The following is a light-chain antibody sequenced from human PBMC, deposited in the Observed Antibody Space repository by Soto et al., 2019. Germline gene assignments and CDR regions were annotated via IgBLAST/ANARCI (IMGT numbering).Light chain of an antibody. CDR1: QSVSSSY. J-gene: IGKJ1*01. CDR2: GAS. Sequence: EIVLTQSPGTLSLSPGEIATLSFSASQSVSSSYLAWYQQKPGQAPRLLIYGASSRATGIPDRFSGSGSGTDFTLTISSLQSEDFTVYSCLQYHNLWAFGQGTKVDIK. CDR3: LQYHNLWA. V-gene: IGKV3-20*01.